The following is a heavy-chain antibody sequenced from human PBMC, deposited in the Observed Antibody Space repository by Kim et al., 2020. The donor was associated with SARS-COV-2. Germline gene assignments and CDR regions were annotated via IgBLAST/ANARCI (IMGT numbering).Heavy chain of an antibody. Sequence: SETLSLTCTVSGGSISSYYWSWIRQLPGKGLEWIGYIYYSGSTNYNPTLKSRVTISVDTSKNQFSLKLSSVTAADTAVYYCARSAIFADYYYGMDVWGQGTTVTVSS. CDR3: ARSAIFADYYYGMDV. J-gene: IGHJ6*02. V-gene: IGHV4-59*13. D-gene: IGHD3-3*01. CDR1: GGSISSYY. CDR2: IYYSGST.